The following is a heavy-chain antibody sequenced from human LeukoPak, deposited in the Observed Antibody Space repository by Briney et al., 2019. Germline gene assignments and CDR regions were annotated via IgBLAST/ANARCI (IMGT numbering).Heavy chain of an antibody. J-gene: IGHJ6*03. V-gene: IGHV3-48*03. CDR1: GFPFSTYE. D-gene: IGHD4-17*01. CDR3: TRSGYGDYYMDV. CDR2: ISSSGSTI. Sequence: GGSLRLSCAASGFPFSTYEMNWIRQAPGRGLEWVSYISSSGSTIFYADSVRGRFTISRDNAKNSLYLQMNSLRAEDTAVYYCTRSGYGDYYMDVWGKGTTVTVSS.